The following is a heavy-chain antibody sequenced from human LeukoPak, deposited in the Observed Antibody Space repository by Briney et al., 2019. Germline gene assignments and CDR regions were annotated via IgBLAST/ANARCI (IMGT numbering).Heavy chain of an antibody. D-gene: IGHD2-2*01. CDR1: GGSFSGYY. Sequence: SETLSLTCAVYGGSFSGYYWSWIRQPPGRGREWIGELNHSGSTNYNPSLKSRVTISVDTSKNQFSLKLSSVTAADTAVYYCARGRPNCSSTSCWFDPWGQGTLVTVSS. J-gene: IGHJ5*02. V-gene: IGHV4-34*01. CDR2: LNHSGST. CDR3: ARGRPNCSSTSCWFDP.